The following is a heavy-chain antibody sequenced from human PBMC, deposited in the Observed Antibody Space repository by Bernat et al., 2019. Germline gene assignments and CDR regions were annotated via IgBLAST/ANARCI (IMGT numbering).Heavy chain of an antibody. D-gene: IGHD2-15*01. CDR1: GFTFSSYA. CDR3: ARDAYDMVVVVAAELDP. J-gene: IGHJ5*02. Sequence: QVQLVESGGGVVQPGRSLRLSCAASGFTFSSYAMHWVRQAPGKGLEWVAVISYDGSNKYYADSVKGRFTISRDNTKNTLYLQMNSLRAEDTAVYYCARDAYDMVVVVAAELDPWGQGTLVTVSS. CDR2: ISYDGSNK. V-gene: IGHV3-30*01.